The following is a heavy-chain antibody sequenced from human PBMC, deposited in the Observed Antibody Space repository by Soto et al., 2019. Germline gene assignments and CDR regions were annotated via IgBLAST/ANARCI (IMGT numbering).Heavy chain of an antibody. J-gene: IGHJ4*02. CDR3: ARGPHLRVGATPSLGY. CDR2: INPNSGGT. V-gene: IGHV1-2*04. Sequence: ASVKVSCKASGYTFTGYYMHWVRQAPGQGLEWMGWINPNSGGTNYAQKFQGWVTMTRDTSISTAYMELSRLRSDDTAVYYCARGPHLRVGATPSLGYWGQGTLVTVSS. D-gene: IGHD1-26*01. CDR1: GYTFTGYY.